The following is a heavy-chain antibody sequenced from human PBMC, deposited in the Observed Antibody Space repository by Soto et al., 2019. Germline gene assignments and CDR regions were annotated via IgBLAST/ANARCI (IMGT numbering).Heavy chain of an antibody. V-gene: IGHV4-31*03. D-gene: IGHD2-2*01. CDR3: ARSLQLLGKNNWFDP. CDR2: IYYSGST. CDR1: GGSISSGGYY. Sequence: SETLSLTCTVSGGSISSGGYYWSWIRQHPGKGLEWIGYIYYSGSTYYNPSLKSRVTISVDTSKNQFSLKLSSVTAADTAVYYCARSLQLLGKNNWFDPWGQGTLVTVSS. J-gene: IGHJ5*02.